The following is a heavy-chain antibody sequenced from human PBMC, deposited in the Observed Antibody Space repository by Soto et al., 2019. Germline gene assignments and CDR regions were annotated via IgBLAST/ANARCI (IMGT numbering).Heavy chain of an antibody. D-gene: IGHD6-19*01. J-gene: IGHJ3*02. V-gene: IGHV3-21*01. CDR3: ANPGYGSGPSRGDAFDT. CDR2: ISSSSSYI. Sequence: TGGSLRLSCAASGFTFSSYSMNWVRQAPGKGLEWVSSISSSSSYIYYADSVKGRFTISRDNAKNSLYLQMNSLRAEDTAVYYCANPGYGSGPSRGDAFDTWGQGTMVTVSS. CDR1: GFTFSSYS.